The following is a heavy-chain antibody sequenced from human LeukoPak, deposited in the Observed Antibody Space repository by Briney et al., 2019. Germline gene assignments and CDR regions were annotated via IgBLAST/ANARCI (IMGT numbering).Heavy chain of an antibody. CDR3: ARGRIAAPYYYYGMDV. CDR2: IWYDGSNK. Sequence: GGSLRLSCAASGFTFSSYGMHWVRQAPGKGLEWVAVIWYDGSNKYYADSVKGRFTISRDNSKNTLYLQTNSLRAEDTAVYYCARGRIAAPYYYYGMDVWGQGTTVTVSS. J-gene: IGHJ6*02. D-gene: IGHD6-13*01. CDR1: GFTFSSYG. V-gene: IGHV3-33*01.